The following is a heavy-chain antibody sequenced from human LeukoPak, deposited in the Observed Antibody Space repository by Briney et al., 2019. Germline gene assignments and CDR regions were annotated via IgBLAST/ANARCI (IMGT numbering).Heavy chain of an antibody. V-gene: IGHV3-11*04. CDR2: ISSSGSTI. J-gene: IGHJ6*02. Sequence: GGSLRLSCAASGFTFSDYYMSWIRQAPGKGLEWVSYISSSGSTIYYADSVKGRFTISRDNAKNSLYLQMNSLRAEDTAVYYYASVLAYYYYYGMDVWGQGTTVTVSS. CDR3: ASVLAYYYYYGMDV. CDR1: GFTFSDYY.